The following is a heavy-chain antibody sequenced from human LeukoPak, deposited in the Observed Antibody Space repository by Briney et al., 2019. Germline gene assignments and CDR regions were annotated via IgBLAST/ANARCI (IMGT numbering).Heavy chain of an antibody. J-gene: IGHJ4*02. D-gene: IGHD6-19*01. CDR3: GKDGCYDLRAF. Sequence: GGSLRLSCAASGFTFSSYAMSWVRQAPGKGLEWVSAISGSGGSTYYADSVKGRFTISRDNSKNTLYLQMNSLRAEDTAVYYCGKDGCYDLRAFWGQGTLVTVSS. CDR2: ISGSGGST. V-gene: IGHV3-23*01. CDR1: GFTFSSYA.